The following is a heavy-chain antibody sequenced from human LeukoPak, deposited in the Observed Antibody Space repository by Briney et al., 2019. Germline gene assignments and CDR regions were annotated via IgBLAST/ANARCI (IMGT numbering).Heavy chain of an antibody. V-gene: IGHV4-59*01. D-gene: IGHD6-13*01. CDR2: IYYSGST. CDR1: GGSISSYY. CDR3: ARGYSSSWYPYYYYYMDV. Sequence: TSETLSLTCTVSGGSISSYYWSWIRQPPGKGLEWIGYIYYSGSTNYNPSLKSRVTISVDTSKNQFSLKLSSVTAADTAVYYCARGYSSSWYPYYYYYMDVWGKGTTVTISS. J-gene: IGHJ6*03.